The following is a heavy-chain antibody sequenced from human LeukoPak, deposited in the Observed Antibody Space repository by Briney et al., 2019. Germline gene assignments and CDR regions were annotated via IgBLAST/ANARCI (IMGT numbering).Heavy chain of an antibody. CDR3: ASGKDIVVVVAADKAAEYFQH. V-gene: IGHV1-69*05. CDR2: IIPIFGTA. D-gene: IGHD2-15*01. CDR1: GGTFSSYA. J-gene: IGHJ1*01. Sequence: SVKVSCKASGGTFSSYAISWVRQAPGQGVECMGGIIPIFGTANYAQKLQGRVTLTTDEATSTAYMELRSLRSEDAAVYYCASGKDIVVVVAADKAAEYFQHWGQGTLVTVSS.